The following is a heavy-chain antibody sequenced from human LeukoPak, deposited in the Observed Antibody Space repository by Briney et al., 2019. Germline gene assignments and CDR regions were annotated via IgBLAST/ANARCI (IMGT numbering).Heavy chain of an antibody. J-gene: IGHJ6*03. Sequence: GGSLRLSCAASGFTFSSYVMHWVRQAPGKGLEWVAIISYDGSNEYYADSVKGRFTISRDNSKNTLYLQMNSLRSDDTAVYYCARDGTKLPWFGEVRVTRYYYYYMDVWGKGTTVTISS. CDR2: ISYDGSNE. D-gene: IGHD3-10*01. CDR3: ARDGTKLPWFGEVRVTRYYYYYMDV. V-gene: IGHV3-30*04. CDR1: GFTFSSYV.